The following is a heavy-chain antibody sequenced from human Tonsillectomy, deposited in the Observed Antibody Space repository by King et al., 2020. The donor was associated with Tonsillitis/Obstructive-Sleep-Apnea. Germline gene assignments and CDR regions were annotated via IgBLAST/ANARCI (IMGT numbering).Heavy chain of an antibody. CDR1: GFTFSSYG. D-gene: IGHD6-6*01. Sequence: VQLVESGGGVVQPGKSLRLSCAASGFTFSSYGMHWVRQAPGKGLEWVAVISYDGSNKYYADSVKGRFTISRDNSKNTLYLQMNSLRAEDTAVYYSAKSSFVAVIRSHYYYYGMDVWGQGTTVTVSS. CDR3: AKSSFVAVIRSHYYYYGMDV. V-gene: IGHV3-30*18. CDR2: ISYDGSNK. J-gene: IGHJ6*02.